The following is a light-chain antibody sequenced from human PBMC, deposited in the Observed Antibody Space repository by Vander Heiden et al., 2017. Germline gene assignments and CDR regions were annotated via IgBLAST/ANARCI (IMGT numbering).Light chain of an antibody. V-gene: IGLV1-40*01. J-gene: IGLJ2*01. CDR2: GNA. Sequence: QSLLTHPPSVSRPPAHLVTISCTGGSSNSGAGYDVHWYQQLPGTAPKLLIYGNANRPSGVPDRFSGSKSGTSASLAITRLQAEDEADYYCQSYDSSLSSVVFAGGTKLTVL. CDR3: QSYDSSLSSVV. CDR1: SSNSGAGYD.